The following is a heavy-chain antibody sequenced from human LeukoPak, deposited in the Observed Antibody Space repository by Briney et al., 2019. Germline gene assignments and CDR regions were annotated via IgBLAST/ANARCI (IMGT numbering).Heavy chain of an antibody. CDR1: GFTFSSYG. CDR2: ISYDGSNK. CDR3: AKDRGFDY. Sequence: GGSLRLSCAASGFTFSSYGMHWVRQAPGKGLEWVAVISYDGSNKYYADSVKGRFTISRDNSKNTLYLQMNSLRAEDTAVYYCAKDRGFDYWGQGTLVTVSS. V-gene: IGHV3-30*18. J-gene: IGHJ4*02.